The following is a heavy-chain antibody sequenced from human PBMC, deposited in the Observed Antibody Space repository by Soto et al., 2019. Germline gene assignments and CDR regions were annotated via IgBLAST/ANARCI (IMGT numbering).Heavy chain of an antibody. J-gene: IGHJ4*02. Sequence: GGSLRLSCVASGFTFSSYAMSWVRQAPGKGLEWVSGIGSGGGNTNYAESVKGRFTISRDNSKNTLYVQMNSLRAEDTAVFYCAKAMSYESGFFDYWGQGILVTVSS. V-gene: IGHV3-23*01. CDR3: AKAMSYESGFFDY. CDR1: GFTFSSYA. D-gene: IGHD3-16*01. CDR2: IGSGGGNT.